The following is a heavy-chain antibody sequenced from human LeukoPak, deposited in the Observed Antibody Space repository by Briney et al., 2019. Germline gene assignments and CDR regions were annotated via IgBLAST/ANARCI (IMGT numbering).Heavy chain of an antibody. D-gene: IGHD6-6*01. CDR1: GGSISSYY. CDR3: ARSNIATRRGDNWFDP. CDR2: IHYSGST. J-gene: IGHJ5*02. V-gene: IGHV4-59*08. Sequence: SETLSLTCTVSGGSISSYYWSWIRQPPGKGLEWIGYIHYSGSTKYNPSLKSRVTISVDTSKKQFSLKLSSVTAADTAVYYCARSNIATRRGDNWFDPWGQGTLVTVSS.